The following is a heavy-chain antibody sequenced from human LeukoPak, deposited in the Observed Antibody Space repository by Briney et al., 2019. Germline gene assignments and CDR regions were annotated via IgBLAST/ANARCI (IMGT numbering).Heavy chain of an antibody. D-gene: IGHD1-1*01. CDR3: TTLVPTGREYFHF. Sequence: PGGSLRLSCAASGFTFSNAWMSWVRQAPAQGLERVGRIKSDSSGATTDYAAFVKGEFTISRARPKNMLHPQMAIRPPETTVDNYCTTLVPTGREYFHFWGQGTLVTVSS. CDR2: IKSDSSGATT. V-gene: IGHV3-15*01. J-gene: IGHJ1*01. CDR1: GFTFSNAW.